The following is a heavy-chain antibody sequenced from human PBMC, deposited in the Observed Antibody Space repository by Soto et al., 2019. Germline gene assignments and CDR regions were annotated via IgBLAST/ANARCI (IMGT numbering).Heavy chain of an antibody. J-gene: IGHJ4*02. CDR3: ARVVRFFGGHAGY. CDR1: GYTFTEFD. D-gene: IGHD3-3*01. Sequence: ASAKVSCKTSGYTFTEFDINWVRQAPGQGLEWMGWMNTNTGNTGYAQKFQGRVTMTRDTSISTAYMELRRLRSEDTAVYYCARVVRFFGGHAGYWGQGTLVNVSS. V-gene: IGHV1-8*01. CDR2: MNTNTGNT.